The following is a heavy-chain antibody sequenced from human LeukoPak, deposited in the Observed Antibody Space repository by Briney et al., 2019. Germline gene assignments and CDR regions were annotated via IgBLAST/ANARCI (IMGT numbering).Heavy chain of an antibody. V-gene: IGHV3-48*03. D-gene: IGHD6-19*01. Sequence: GGSLRLSCAASGFNFSSYEMNWVRQAPGKGLEWVSYISGSGRAIYFADSVKGRFTISRDNAKNSLYLQMNSLRAEDTAVYYCARVSTAIKQWLVQFFDYWGQRTLVTVSS. CDR2: ISGSGRAI. CDR1: GFNFSSYE. J-gene: IGHJ4*02. CDR3: ARVSTAIKQWLVQFFDY.